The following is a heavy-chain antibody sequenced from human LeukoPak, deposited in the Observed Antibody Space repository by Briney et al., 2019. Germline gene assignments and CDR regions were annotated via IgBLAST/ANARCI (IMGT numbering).Heavy chain of an antibody. J-gene: IGHJ5*02. CDR1: GYTFTNYG. V-gene: IGHV1-18*01. D-gene: IGHD2-2*01. Sequence: ASVKVSCKASGYTFTNYGIGWVRQAPGQGPEWVGWISPYNGYTKYAQRLQGRVTMTTDTSTTTAYLELRSLRPDDTALYYCARDLSGVPAATQGYFDPWGQGTLVSVSS. CDR2: ISPYNGYT. CDR3: ARDLSGVPAATQGYFDP.